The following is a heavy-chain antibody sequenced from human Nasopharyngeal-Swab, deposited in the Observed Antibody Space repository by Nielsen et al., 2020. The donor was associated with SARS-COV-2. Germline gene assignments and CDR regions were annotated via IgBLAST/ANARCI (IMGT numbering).Heavy chain of an antibody. Sequence: ESLKISCSASGFTFSSYAMHWVRQAPGKGLEYVSAISSNGGSTYYADSVKGRFTISRDNSKNTLYLQMSSLRAEDTAVYYCARVGGGSYYFDYWGQGTLVTVSS. D-gene: IGHD1-26*01. CDR3: ARVGGGSYYFDY. J-gene: IGHJ4*02. V-gene: IGHV3-64D*09. CDR2: ISSNGGST. CDR1: GFTFSSYA.